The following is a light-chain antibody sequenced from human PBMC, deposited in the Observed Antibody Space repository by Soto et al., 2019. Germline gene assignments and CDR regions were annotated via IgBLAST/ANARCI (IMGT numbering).Light chain of an antibody. CDR1: QSISGR. CDR2: EAS. V-gene: IGKV1-5*01. CDR3: QQYYSHWT. J-gene: IGKJ1*01. Sequence: DIQMTQSPATLSSAVGDRVTITCRASQSISGRLAWYQQRAGIAPKLLLYEASSLDNVVPSRFSGSGSGTEVTLTISSLQPDDFATYYCQQYYSHWTFGHGTKVEIK.